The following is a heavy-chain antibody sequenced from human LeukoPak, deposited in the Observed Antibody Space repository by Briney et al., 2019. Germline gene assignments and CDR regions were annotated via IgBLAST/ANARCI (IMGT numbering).Heavy chain of an antibody. V-gene: IGHV1-2*02. CDR1: GYTFTGYY. CDR3: AIWRDWGSCFDY. Sequence: ASVKVSCKASGYTFTGYYMSWVRQAPGQGLEWMGWINPYNGSTNYAQQFQGRVTMTRDTSISTAYMELSRLRSDDTAVYYCAIWRDWGSCFDYWGQGTVVTVSS. J-gene: IGHJ4*02. D-gene: IGHD3-3*01. CDR2: INPYNGST.